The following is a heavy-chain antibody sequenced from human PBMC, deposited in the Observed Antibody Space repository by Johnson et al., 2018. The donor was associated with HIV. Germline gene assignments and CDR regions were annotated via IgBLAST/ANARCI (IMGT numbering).Heavy chain of an antibody. D-gene: IGHD1-20*01. CDR2: ISYDGSNK. J-gene: IGHJ3*02. V-gene: IGHV3-30-3*01. CDR1: GFTFSSYA. CDR3: AKDLNPDNWNPDAFDI. Sequence: QVQLVESGGGVVQPGRSLRLSCAASGFTFSSYAMHWVRQAPGKGLQWVAVISYDGSNKYYADSVKGLFTISRDNSKNTLHLQMNSLRAADTAVYYCAKDLNPDNWNPDAFDIWGQGTMVTVSS.